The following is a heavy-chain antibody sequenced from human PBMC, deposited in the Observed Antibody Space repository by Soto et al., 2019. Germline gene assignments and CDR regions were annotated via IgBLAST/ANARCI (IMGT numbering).Heavy chain of an antibody. CDR1: GASISGFY. V-gene: IGHV4-4*07. J-gene: IGHJ5*02. CDR3: VRDGTKTLRDWFDP. D-gene: IGHD1-1*01. CDR2: IYATGTT. Sequence: SETLSLTCTVSGASISGFYWSWIRKSAGKGLEWIGRIYATGTTDYNPTLKSRVMMSVDTSKKQFSLKLRSVTAADTAVYYCVRDGTKTLRDWFDPWGQGISVTVSS.